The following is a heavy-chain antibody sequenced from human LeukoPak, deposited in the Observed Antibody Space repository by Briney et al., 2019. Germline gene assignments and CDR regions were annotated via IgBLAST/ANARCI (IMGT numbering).Heavy chain of an antibody. V-gene: IGHV3-33*01. CDR1: GFTFSSYG. CDR2: IWYDGSNK. D-gene: IGHD3-3*01. Sequence: GGSLRLSCAASGFTFSSYGMHWVRQAPGKGLEWVAVIWYDGSNKYYADSVKGRFTISRDNSKNTLYLQMNSLRAEDTAVYYCAASYDFWSGSTSFDYWGRGTLVTVSS. CDR3: AASYDFWSGSTSFDY. J-gene: IGHJ4*02.